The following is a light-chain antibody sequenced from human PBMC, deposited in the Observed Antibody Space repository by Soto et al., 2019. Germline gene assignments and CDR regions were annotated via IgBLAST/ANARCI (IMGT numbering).Light chain of an antibody. J-gene: IGLJ2*01. CDR3: GTWDSSLSAVV. CDR2: DNN. V-gene: IGLV1-51*01. Sequence: QSVLTQPPSVSAAPGQKVTISCSGSSSNIGNNFVSWYQQLPGTAPKLLMYDNNQRPSVIPDRFSGSKSATSATLAITGLQTGDEADYYCGTWDSSLSAVVFGGGTQLTVL. CDR1: SSNIGNNF.